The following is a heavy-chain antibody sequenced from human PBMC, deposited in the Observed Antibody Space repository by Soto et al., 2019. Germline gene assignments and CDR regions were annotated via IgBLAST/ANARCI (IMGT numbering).Heavy chain of an antibody. CDR1: GGSISSYY. CDR2: IYTRGST. V-gene: IGHV4-4*07. D-gene: IGHD1-26*01. Sequence: SETLSLTCTVTGGSISSYYWSWIRQPAGKGLEWIGRIYTRGSTKYNPSLKSRVTMSVDTSKNQFSLKLNSVSAADTAVYFCARDLLIVGAPDAFDIWGQGTMVTVSS. J-gene: IGHJ3*02. CDR3: ARDLLIVGAPDAFDI.